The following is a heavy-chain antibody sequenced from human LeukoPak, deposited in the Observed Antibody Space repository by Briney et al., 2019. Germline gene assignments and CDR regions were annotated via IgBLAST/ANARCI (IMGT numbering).Heavy chain of an antibody. Sequence: SVKVSCKASGGTFGSYAISWGRQAPGQGVECMGGIIAIFVIAHYAQNFQGSVTTTADESTSTPYMELSSLRSEDTAVYSCASSHKDRAPGLSLPARLNWFDPWGQGPLVPVSS. CDR2: IIAIFVIA. J-gene: IGHJ5*02. D-gene: IGHD2-2*01. CDR1: GGTFGSYA. CDR3: ASSHKDRAPGLSLPARLNWFDP. V-gene: IGHV1-69*13.